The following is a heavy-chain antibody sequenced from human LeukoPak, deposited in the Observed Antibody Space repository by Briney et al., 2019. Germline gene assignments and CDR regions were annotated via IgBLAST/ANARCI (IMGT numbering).Heavy chain of an antibody. CDR1: VYTFTSYD. CDR2: MNPNSGNT. V-gene: IGHV1-8*03. Sequence: GASVKVSCKASVYTFTSYDINWVRQATGQGLEWMGWMNPNSGNTGYAQKLQGRVTITRNTSISTAYMELSSLRSEDTAVYYCARAEDLAAADYWGQGTLVTVSS. CDR3: ARAEDLAAADY. D-gene: IGHD6-13*01. J-gene: IGHJ4*02.